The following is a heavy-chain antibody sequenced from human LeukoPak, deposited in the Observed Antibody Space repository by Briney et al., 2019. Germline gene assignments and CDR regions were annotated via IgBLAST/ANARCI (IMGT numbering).Heavy chain of an antibody. CDR1: GGSISSYY. Sequence: SETLSLTCTVSGGSISSYYWSWIRQPAGKGLEWIGRIYTSGSTNYNPSLKSRVTMSVDTSKNQFSLKLSSVTAADTAVYYCARESKAMIVVAGAFDIWGQGTMVTVSS. D-gene: IGHD3-22*01. CDR3: ARESKAMIVVAGAFDI. J-gene: IGHJ3*02. CDR2: IYTSGST. V-gene: IGHV4-4*07.